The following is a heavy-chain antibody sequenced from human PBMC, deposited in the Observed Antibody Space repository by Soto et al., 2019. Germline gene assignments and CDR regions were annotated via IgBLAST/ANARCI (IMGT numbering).Heavy chain of an antibody. CDR2: ISGSGGST. Sequence: GGSLRLSCAASGFTFSSYAMSWVRQAQGKGLEWVSAISGSGGSTYYADSVKGRFTISRDNSKNTLYLQMNSLRAEDTAVYYCAKDSTTYYYDSSGYYMYYWGQGTLVTVSS. CDR1: GFTFSSYA. V-gene: IGHV3-23*01. D-gene: IGHD3-22*01. J-gene: IGHJ4*02. CDR3: AKDSTTYYYDSSGYYMYY.